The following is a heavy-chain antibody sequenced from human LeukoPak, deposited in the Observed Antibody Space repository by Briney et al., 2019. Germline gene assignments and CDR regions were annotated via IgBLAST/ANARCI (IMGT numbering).Heavy chain of an antibody. Sequence: GGSLRLSCAASGFTFNTYAMSWVRQAPGKGLEWVSAISPSGGSTYYADSVKGRFTISRDNSKNTLYLQMNSLRAEDTAVYYCAKDVGGNWFDPWGQGTPVTVSS. CDR3: AKDVGGNWFDP. V-gene: IGHV3-23*01. J-gene: IGHJ5*02. CDR1: GFTFNTYA. CDR2: ISPSGGST. D-gene: IGHD3-16*01.